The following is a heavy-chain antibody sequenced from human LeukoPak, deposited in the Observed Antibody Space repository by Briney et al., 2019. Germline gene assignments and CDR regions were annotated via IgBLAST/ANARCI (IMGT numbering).Heavy chain of an antibody. CDR1: GFTCSNYG. CDR3: AKYYGQGDYYYYYGMDV. CDR2: SSGSGGST. D-gene: IGHD4-17*01. Sequence: GGSLRLSCAASGFTCSNYGMSWVRQAPGTGLEWVSGSSGSGGSTYYADSVKGRFTISRDNSKNTLYLQMNSLRAEDTAVYYCAKYYGQGDYYYYYGMDVSGQGTTVTVSS. V-gene: IGHV3-23*01. J-gene: IGHJ6*02.